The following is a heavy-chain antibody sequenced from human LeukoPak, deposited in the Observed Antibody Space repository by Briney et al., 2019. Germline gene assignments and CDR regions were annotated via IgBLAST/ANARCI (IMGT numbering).Heavy chain of an antibody. D-gene: IGHD5-24*01. CDR1: GFTFSNYG. V-gene: IGHV3-30*03. CDR3: AREVESSTRYNWFDP. CDR2: ISHDGSNK. Sequence: GGSLRLSCAASGFTFSNYGMYWVRQAPGKGLEWVAVISHDGSNKHYGGSVKGRFTISRDNAKNSLYLQMNSLRAEDTAVYYCAREVESSTRYNWFDPWGQGTLVTVSS. J-gene: IGHJ5*02.